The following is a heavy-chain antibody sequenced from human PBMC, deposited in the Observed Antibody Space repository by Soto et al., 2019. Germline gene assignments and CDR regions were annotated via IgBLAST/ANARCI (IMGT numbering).Heavy chain of an antibody. Sequence: ASVKVSCKASGYTFTSYGISWVRQAPGQGLEWMGWISAYNGNTNYAQKRQGRVTMTTDTSTSTAYMELRSLRSDDTAMYYCASLEGYCSGGSCSNWFDPWGQGTLVTVSS. CDR2: ISAYNGNT. J-gene: IGHJ5*02. CDR1: GYTFTSYG. D-gene: IGHD2-15*01. CDR3: ASLEGYCSGGSCSNWFDP. V-gene: IGHV1-18*01.